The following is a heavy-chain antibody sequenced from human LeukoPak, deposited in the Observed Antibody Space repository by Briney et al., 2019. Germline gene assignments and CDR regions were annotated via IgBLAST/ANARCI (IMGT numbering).Heavy chain of an antibody. Sequence: ASVKVSCKASGYPFSNYDINWVRQATGQGLEWMGWMNPNSGNTGYAQRFQGRVTMTRNTSISTAYMELSSLRSEDTAVYYCARAYSSGLIDYWGQGTLVTVSP. D-gene: IGHD6-19*01. CDR3: ARAYSSGLIDY. J-gene: IGHJ4*02. CDR2: MNPNSGNT. V-gene: IGHV1-8*01. CDR1: GYPFSNYD.